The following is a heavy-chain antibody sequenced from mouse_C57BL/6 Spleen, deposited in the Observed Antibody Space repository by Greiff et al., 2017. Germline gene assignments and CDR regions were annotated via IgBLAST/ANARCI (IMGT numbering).Heavy chain of an antibody. Sequence: QVQLQQSGAELVKPGASVKISCKASGYAFSSYWMNWVKQRPGKGLEWIGQIYPGDGDTNYNGKFKGKATLTADKSSSTAYMQLSSLTSEDSAVYFCARKDYGSSCDFDYWGQGTTLTVSS. CDR3: ARKDYGSSCDFDY. CDR2: IYPGDGDT. J-gene: IGHJ2*01. V-gene: IGHV1-80*01. D-gene: IGHD1-1*01. CDR1: GYAFSSYW.